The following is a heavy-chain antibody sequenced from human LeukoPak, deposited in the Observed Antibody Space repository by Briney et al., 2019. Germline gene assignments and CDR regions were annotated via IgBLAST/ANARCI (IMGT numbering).Heavy chain of an antibody. J-gene: IGHJ4*02. D-gene: IGHD6-25*01. V-gene: IGHV3-7*01. CDR3: ARHSSGYDYYFDY. CDR1: GFTFSSYW. CDR2: IKQVGSEK. Sequence: PGGSLRLSCAASGFTFSSYWMSWVRQAPGKGLEWVANIKQVGSEKYYVDSVKGRFTISRDNAKNSLYLQMNSLRAEDTAVYYCARHSSGYDYYFDYWGQGTLVTVSS.